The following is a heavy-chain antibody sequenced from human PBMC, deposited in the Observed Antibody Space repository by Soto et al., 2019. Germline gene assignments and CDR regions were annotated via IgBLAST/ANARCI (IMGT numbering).Heavy chain of an antibody. J-gene: IGHJ6*03. CDR1: GFTFSNYG. Sequence: QVQLVESGGGVVQPGRSLRLSCAASGFTFSNYGMHWVRQAPGKGLEWVAVISYDGTNKYYADSVKGRFTFSKDNSKNTLYLQMNSLRPEDTAVYYCAKDGSGTYYPYYMDVWGKVTTVTVSS. D-gene: IGHD3-10*01. CDR2: ISYDGTNK. V-gene: IGHV3-30*18. CDR3: AKDGSGTYYPYYMDV.